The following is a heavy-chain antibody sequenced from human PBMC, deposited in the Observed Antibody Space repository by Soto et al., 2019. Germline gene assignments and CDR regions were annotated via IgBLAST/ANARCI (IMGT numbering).Heavy chain of an antibody. D-gene: IGHD2-2*01. CDR2: IMGRSGDT. CDR1: GFMFSSYA. J-gene: IGHJ4*02. V-gene: IGHV3-23*01. Sequence: GGSLRLSCAASGFMFSSYAMNWVRQGPGKGLEWVSTIMGRSGDTYYADSVKGRFAVSRDNSKNTGFLQLNNLRVEDPAGYYCAIDPCVSGGCYGVQDCWGQGTRVTVS. CDR3: AIDPCVSGGCYGVQDC.